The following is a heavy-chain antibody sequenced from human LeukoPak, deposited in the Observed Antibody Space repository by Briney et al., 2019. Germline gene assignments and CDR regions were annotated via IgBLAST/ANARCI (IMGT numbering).Heavy chain of an antibody. CDR1: GFTFSNYG. CDR3: AGGAGVYYYGMDV. V-gene: IGHV3-23*01. J-gene: IGHJ6*02. Sequence: GGSLRLSCAASGFTFSNYGLSRVRQAPGKGLEWVSAISGGGSATYYADSVKGRFTISRDNSKNTLFLQMNTLRADDTAVYYCAGGAGVYYYGMDVWGQGTSVTVSS. CDR2: ISGGGSAT.